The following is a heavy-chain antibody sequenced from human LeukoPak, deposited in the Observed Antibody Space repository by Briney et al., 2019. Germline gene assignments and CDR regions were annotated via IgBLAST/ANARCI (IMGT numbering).Heavy chain of an antibody. CDR1: GFTFSRYW. Sequence: RGSLRLSCEASGFTFSRYWMHWVRQAPGKGLVWVSRINSDGSSTSYADSVRGRFSISRDNAKNTLYLQMNSLRAEDTAVYYCARGLSGYASSLGYWGQGTLVTVSA. D-gene: IGHD6-6*01. V-gene: IGHV3-74*01. J-gene: IGHJ4*02. CDR2: INSDGSST. CDR3: ARGLSGYASSLGY.